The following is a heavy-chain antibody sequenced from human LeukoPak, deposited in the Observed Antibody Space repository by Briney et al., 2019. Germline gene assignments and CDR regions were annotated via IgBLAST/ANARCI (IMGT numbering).Heavy chain of an antibody. CDR2: IHHSGSI. J-gene: IGHJ4*02. CDR1: GYSISSGSY. D-gene: IGHD3-3*01. CDR3: ARAFGVVIYFDY. Sequence: SETLSLTCTVSGYSISSGSYWGWIRQPPGKGLEWIGSIHHSGSIYNNPSLKSRVTKSVDTSKNQFSLKLSSVTAADTAVYYCARAFGVVIYFDYWGQGTLVTVSS. V-gene: IGHV4-38-2*02.